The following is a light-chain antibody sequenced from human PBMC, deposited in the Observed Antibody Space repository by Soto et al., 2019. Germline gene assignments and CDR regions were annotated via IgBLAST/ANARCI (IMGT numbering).Light chain of an antibody. J-gene: IGLJ1*01. CDR1: SSDVGGYNY. CDR2: EVS. CDR3: SSYTSSSTPPYV. Sequence: QSVLTQPASVSGSPGQSITLSCTGTSSDVGGYNYVSWYQQHPGKAPKLMIYEVSNRPSGVSNRYSGSKSGNTAALTISGLQAEDEADYYCSSYTSSSTPPYVFGTGTKRTVL. V-gene: IGLV2-14*01.